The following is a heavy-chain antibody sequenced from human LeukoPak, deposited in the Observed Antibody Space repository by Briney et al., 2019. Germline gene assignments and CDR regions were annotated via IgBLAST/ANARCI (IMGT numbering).Heavy chain of an antibody. J-gene: IGHJ5*02. Sequence: SETLSLTCNVSGGSISSGSYYWGWIRQPPGKGLEWIGSINYFGSIDYNPSLNSRVSISVDTSKKQFSLKLSSVTAADTAVYYCATHPKSCTRGIFITGKACWFDPWGQGTLVTVSS. CDR1: GGSISSGSYY. D-gene: IGHD3-10*01. CDR3: ATHPKSCTRGIFITGKACWFDP. V-gene: IGHV4-39*01. CDR2: INYFGSI.